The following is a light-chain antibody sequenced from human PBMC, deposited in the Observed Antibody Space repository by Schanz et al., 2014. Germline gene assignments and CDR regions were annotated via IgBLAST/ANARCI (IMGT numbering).Light chain of an antibody. J-gene: IGLJ2*01. V-gene: IGLV2-23*03. CDR1: SSDVGSYNL. CDR3: CSYSHTRTFVL. Sequence: QSALTQPASVSGSPGQSITISCTGTSSDVGSYNLVSWYQQHPGKAPKLMIYEGSKRPSGVSNRFSGSKSANTASLTISGLQAEDEATYYCCSYSHTRTFVLFGGGTKVTVL. CDR2: EGS.